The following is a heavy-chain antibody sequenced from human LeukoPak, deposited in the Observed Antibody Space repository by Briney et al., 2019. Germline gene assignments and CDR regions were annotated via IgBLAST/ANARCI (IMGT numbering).Heavy chain of an antibody. D-gene: IGHD6-19*01. Sequence: PSETLSLTCTVSGGSISSSSYYWGWIRQPPGKGLEWIGSIYYSGSTYYNPSLKSRVTISVDTSKNQFSLKLSSVTAADTAVYYCARDSIAVAGNNWFDPWGQETLVTVSS. CDR3: ARDSIAVAGNNWFDP. CDR1: GGSISSSSYY. J-gene: IGHJ5*02. V-gene: IGHV4-39*07. CDR2: IYYSGST.